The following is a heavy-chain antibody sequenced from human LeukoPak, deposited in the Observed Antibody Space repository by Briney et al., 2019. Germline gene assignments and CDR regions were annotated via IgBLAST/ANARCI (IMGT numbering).Heavy chain of an antibody. Sequence: GGSLRLSCAASGFTFSSYAMSWVRQAPGKGLEWVSAISGSGGSTYYADSVKGRFTISRDNSKNTLYLQMNSLRAEDTAVYYCAKDRNLGLRTTATFDYWGQGTLVTVSS. D-gene: IGHD5-18*01. CDR3: AKDRNLGLRTTATFDY. V-gene: IGHV3-23*01. J-gene: IGHJ4*02. CDR1: GFTFSSYA. CDR2: ISGSGGST.